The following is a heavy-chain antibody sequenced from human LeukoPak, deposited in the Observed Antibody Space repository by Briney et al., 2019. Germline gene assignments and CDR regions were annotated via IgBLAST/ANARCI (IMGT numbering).Heavy chain of an antibody. V-gene: IGHV1-8*01. CDR2: MNPNSGNT. J-gene: IGHJ4*02. D-gene: IGHD1-1*01. Sequence: ASVKVSCKASGYTFISYDINWVRQAPGQGLEWMGWMNPNSGNTGYAQKFQGRFTMTRNPSVGTAYMELSSLRSEDTAIYYCAGGLGKSADNFTDFDYWGQGTPVTVSS. CDR3: AGGLGKSADNFTDFDY. CDR1: GYTFISYD.